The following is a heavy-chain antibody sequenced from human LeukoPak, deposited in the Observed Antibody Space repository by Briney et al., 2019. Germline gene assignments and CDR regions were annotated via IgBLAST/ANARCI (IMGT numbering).Heavy chain of an antibody. CDR2: INHSGST. Sequence: SETLSLTCAVYGGSFSGYYWSWIRQPPGEGLEWIGEINHSGSTNYNPSLKSRVTISVDTSKNQFSLKLSSVTAADTAVYYCARRPIFGVVIIPSAYFDYWGQGTLVTVSS. CDR1: GGSFSGYY. CDR3: ARRPIFGVVIIPSAYFDY. J-gene: IGHJ4*02. D-gene: IGHD3-3*01. V-gene: IGHV4-34*01.